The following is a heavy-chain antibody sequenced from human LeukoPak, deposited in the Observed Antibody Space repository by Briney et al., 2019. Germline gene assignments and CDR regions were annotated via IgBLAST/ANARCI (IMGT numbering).Heavy chain of an antibody. CDR1: GFTFSSYS. CDR2: ISSSSSYI. CDR3: ARESRIGRRFDP. J-gene: IGHJ5*02. Sequence: GGSLRLSRAASGFTFSSYSMNWVRQAPGKGLEWVSSISSSSSYIYYADSVKGRFTISRDNAKNSLYLQMNSLRAEDTAVYYCARESRIGRRFDPWGQGTLVTVSS. D-gene: IGHD2-15*01. V-gene: IGHV3-21*01.